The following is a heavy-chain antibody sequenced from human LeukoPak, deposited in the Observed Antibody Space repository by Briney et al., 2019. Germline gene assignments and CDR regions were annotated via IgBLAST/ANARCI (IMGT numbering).Heavy chain of an antibody. V-gene: IGHV6-1*01. Sequence: SQTLSLTCAISGDSVSSNSAGWSWIRQSPSRGLEWLGRTYYRSKWYIDYAVSVKSRITINPDTSKNQFSLKLSSVTAADTAVYYCARGYCSGGSCYSYYYYNYMDVWGKGTTVTVSS. J-gene: IGHJ6*03. CDR1: GDSVSSNSAG. CDR3: ARGYCSGGSCYSYYYYNYMDV. D-gene: IGHD2-15*01. CDR2: TYYRSKWYI.